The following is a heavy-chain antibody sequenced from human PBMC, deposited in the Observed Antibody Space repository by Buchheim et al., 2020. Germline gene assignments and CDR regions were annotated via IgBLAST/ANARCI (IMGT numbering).Heavy chain of an antibody. V-gene: IGHV3-33*01. Sequence: QVQLVESGGGVVQPGRSLRLSCAASGFTFSSYGMHWVRQAPGKGLEWVAVIWYDGSNKYYADSVKGRFTISSDNSKNTLYMQMNSLRAEDTAVYYCARDNNCSGGSCYHDLWGQGTL. CDR3: ARDNNCSGGSCYHDL. J-gene: IGHJ4*02. CDR2: IWYDGSNK. CDR1: GFTFSSYG. D-gene: IGHD2-15*01.